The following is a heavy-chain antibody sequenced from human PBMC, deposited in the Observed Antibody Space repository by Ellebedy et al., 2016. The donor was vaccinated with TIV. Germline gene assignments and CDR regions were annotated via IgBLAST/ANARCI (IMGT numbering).Heavy chain of an antibody. D-gene: IGHD6-6*01. J-gene: IGHJ6*02. CDR2: IWYDGSNK. CDR3: ARRIAARPDYYNAMDV. V-gene: IGHV3-33*01. CDR1: GFTFRSYG. Sequence: GESLKISCAASGFTFRSYGMHWVRQAPGKGLEWVAVIWYDGSNKYYGDSVKGRFTISRDNSKNTLSLQMNSLRAEDTAVYYCARRIAARPDYYNAMDVWGQGTTVTVAS.